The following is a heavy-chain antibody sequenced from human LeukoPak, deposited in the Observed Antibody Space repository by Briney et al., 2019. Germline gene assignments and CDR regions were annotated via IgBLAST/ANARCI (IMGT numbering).Heavy chain of an antibody. Sequence: SETLCLTCTVSGGSISSGGHYWTWIRQLPGKGLEWIGYIYYSGNTYYNASLKSRVNISLDTSKNQFSLKLSSVTAADTAVYYCARDQKYGTDYSNWFDPWGQGTLVTVSS. CDR1: GGSISSGGHY. J-gene: IGHJ5*02. V-gene: IGHV4-31*03. D-gene: IGHD3-9*01. CDR2: IYYSGNT. CDR3: ARDQKYGTDYSNWFDP.